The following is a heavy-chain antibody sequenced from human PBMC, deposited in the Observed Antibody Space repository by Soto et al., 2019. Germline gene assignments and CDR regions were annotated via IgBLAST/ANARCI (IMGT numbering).Heavy chain of an antibody. V-gene: IGHV3-23*01. CDR1: GFTFSSYA. CDR2: ISGSGGST. J-gene: IGHJ4*02. D-gene: IGHD2-8*01. CDR3: AKDRVLMVYAIFDY. Sequence: PGGSLRLSCAASGFTFSSYAMSWVRQAPGKGLEWVSAISGSGGSTYYADSVKGRFTVSRDNSKNTLYLQMNSLRAEDTAVYYCAKDRVLMVYAIFDYWGQGTLVTVSS.